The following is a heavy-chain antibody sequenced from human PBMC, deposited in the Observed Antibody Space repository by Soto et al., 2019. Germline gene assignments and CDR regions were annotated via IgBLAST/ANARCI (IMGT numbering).Heavy chain of an antibody. V-gene: IGHV1-69*01. CDR1: GGSFSDYA. J-gene: IGHJ6*02. Sequence: VQLVQSGAEVKKPGSSVKVSCKTYGGSFSDYAINWVRQAPGQGLEWMGGIIPMYGIANYAPKFQGRVTITADESTRTAYMEVSSLRSEDTALFYCARGYRHGYFYALDVWGQGTTVTVPS. D-gene: IGHD5-18*01. CDR2: IIPMYGIA. CDR3: ARGYRHGYFYALDV.